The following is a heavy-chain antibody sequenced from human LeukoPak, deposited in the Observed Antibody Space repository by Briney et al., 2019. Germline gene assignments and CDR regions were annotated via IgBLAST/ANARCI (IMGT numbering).Heavy chain of an antibody. D-gene: IGHD5-24*01. CDR1: GFTFSSYW. J-gene: IGHJ4*02. Sequence: GGSLRLSCAASGFTFSSYWMHWVRQAPGKGLVWVSRINSDGSSTSYADSVKGRFTISRDNAKNTLYLQMNSLRAEDTAVYYCASGRRDGYNVYYYWGRGTLVTVSS. CDR2: INSDGSST. CDR3: ASGRRDGYNVYYY. V-gene: IGHV3-74*01.